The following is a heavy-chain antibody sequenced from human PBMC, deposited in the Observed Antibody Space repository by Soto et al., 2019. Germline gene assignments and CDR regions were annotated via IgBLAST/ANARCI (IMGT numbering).Heavy chain of an antibody. D-gene: IGHD3-10*01. J-gene: IGHJ6*02. CDR2: ITSSSSYT. CDR1: GFTFSDYY. V-gene: IGHV3-11*06. CDR3: ARDVVVQGVRGMDV. Sequence: QVQLVESGGGLVKPGGSLRLSCAASGFTFSDYYMSWIRQAPGKGLEWVSYITSSSSYTNYADSVKGRFTISRDNAKNSLYLQMNSLRAEDTAVYYCARDVVVQGVRGMDVWGQGTTVTVSS.